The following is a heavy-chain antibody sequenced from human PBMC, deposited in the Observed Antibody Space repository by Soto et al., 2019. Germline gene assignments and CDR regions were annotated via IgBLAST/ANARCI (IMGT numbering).Heavy chain of an antibody. J-gene: IGHJ3*02. Sequence: PSETLSLTCAVSSGSISSNNWLSWIRQPPGKGLEWIGDIYYSGSTNYNPSLKSRVNISVDTSKNQFSLKLSSVTAADTAVYYCARSRDAFDIWGQGTMVTVSS. V-gene: IGHV4-4*02. CDR3: ARSRDAFDI. CDR2: IYYSGST. CDR1: SGSISSNN.